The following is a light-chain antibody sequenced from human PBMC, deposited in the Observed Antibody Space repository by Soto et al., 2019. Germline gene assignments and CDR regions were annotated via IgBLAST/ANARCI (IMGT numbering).Light chain of an antibody. CDR3: AAWDDSLSGYV. J-gene: IGLJ1*01. V-gene: IGLV1-47*01. Sequence: QSVLTQPPSASGTPGQRVTISCSGRSSNIGKNYVYWYQQLPGTAPKVLIYWNNQRPSAVPDRFSGSKSGTSASLAISGRRSADEADYYCAAWDDSLSGYVFATGTKLTVL. CDR2: WNN. CDR1: SSNIGKNY.